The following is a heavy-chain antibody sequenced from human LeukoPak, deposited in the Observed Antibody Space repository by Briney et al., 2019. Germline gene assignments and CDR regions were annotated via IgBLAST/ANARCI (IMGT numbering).Heavy chain of an antibody. V-gene: IGHV4-38-2*02. D-gene: IGHD6-25*01. J-gene: IGHJ2*01. CDR2: FYHSGTT. CDR1: GSSISSGSY. CDR3: AKYRSGALDWYFEL. Sequence: SGTLSLTCSVSGSSISSGSYWGWIRQSPGKGLEWIGSFYHSGTTYYNPSLKSRVTISVDTSKSQFSLKVNSVTAADTAVYYCAKYRSGALDWYFELWGRGTLVTVSS.